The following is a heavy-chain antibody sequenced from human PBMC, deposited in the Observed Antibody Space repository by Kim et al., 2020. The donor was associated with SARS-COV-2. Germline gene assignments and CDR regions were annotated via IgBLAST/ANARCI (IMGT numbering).Heavy chain of an antibody. CDR1: GGSISSYY. CDR3: ARRRAPYYDSSGEFDY. CDR2: IYYSGST. Sequence: SETLSLTCTVSGGSISSYYWSWIRQPPGKGLEWIGYIYYSGSTNYNPSLKSRVTISVDTSKNQFSLKLSSVTAADTAVYYCARRRAPYYDSSGEFDYWGQGTLVTVSS. V-gene: IGHV4-59*01. J-gene: IGHJ4*02. D-gene: IGHD3-22*01.